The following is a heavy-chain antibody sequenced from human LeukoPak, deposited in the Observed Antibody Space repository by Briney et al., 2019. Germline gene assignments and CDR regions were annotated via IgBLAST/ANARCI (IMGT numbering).Heavy chain of an antibody. V-gene: IGHV3-23*01. CDR2: ISGSGGST. J-gene: IGHJ6*03. Sequence: QAGGSLRLSCAASGFTFSSYAMSWVRQAPGKGLEWVSAISGSGGSTYYADSVKGRFTISRDNSKNTLYLQMNSLRAEDTAVYYCAKEGLRGYSYGYVWTSPYYYMDVWGKGTTVTVSS. D-gene: IGHD5-18*01. CDR1: GFTFSSYA. CDR3: AKEGLRGYSYGYVWTSPYYYMDV.